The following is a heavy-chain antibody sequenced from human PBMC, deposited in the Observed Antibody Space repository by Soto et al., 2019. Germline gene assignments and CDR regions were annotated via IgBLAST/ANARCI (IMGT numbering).Heavy chain of an antibody. CDR2: VDYSGTA. J-gene: IGHJ4*02. CDR1: SGSISVTDVF. D-gene: IGHD1-20*01. CDR3: ARITGRHLDY. Sequence: TLSLTCTVSSGSISVTDVFWGWVRQPPGKGLEWIGNVDYSGTAYFSPSLATRVTFHVDTSKNQFSLTLYSVTAADTAVYYCARITGRHLDYWGQGILVTVSS. V-gene: IGHV4-39*01.